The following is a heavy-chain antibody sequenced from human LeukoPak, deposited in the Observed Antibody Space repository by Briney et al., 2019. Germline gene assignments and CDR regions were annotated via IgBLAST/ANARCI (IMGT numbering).Heavy chain of an antibody. CDR2: IWYDGSNK. V-gene: IGHV3-33*01. CDR3: ARAPILWFGELLNLGWFDP. Sequence: HPGGSLRLSCAASGFTFSSYGMHWVRQAPGKGLEWVAVIWYDGSNKYYADSVKGRFTISRDNSKNTLYLQMNSLRAEDTAVYYCARAPILWFGELLNLGWFDPWGQGTLVTVSS. CDR1: GFTFSSYG. D-gene: IGHD3-10*01. J-gene: IGHJ5*02.